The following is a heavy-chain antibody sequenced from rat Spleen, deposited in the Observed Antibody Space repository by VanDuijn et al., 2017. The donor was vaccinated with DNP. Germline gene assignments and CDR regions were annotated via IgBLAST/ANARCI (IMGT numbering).Heavy chain of an antibody. V-gene: IGHV3-3*01. CDR2: INSAGST. J-gene: IGHJ2*01. CDR3: ARWSRYFDY. Sequence: EVQLQESGPGRVRPSQSLSLSCSVTGYSITSSYRWIWIRKFPGNKLEWMGYINSAGSTNYNPSLNSQISITRDTSKNQFFLQLNSVTTEDTATYYCARWSRYFDYWGQGVMVTVSS. CDR1: GYSITSSYR.